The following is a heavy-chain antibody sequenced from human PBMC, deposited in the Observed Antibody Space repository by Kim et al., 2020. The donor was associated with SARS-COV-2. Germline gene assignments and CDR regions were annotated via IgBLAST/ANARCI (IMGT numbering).Heavy chain of an antibody. CDR3: VREPAN. J-gene: IGHJ4*01. V-gene: IGHV3-11*01. Sequence: GGSLRLSCAASGFSFSDYHMTWIRQAPGKGLEWVAYINSDGSSIKYADSVNGRFTISRDSAKKSLSLQMNSLTPEDTAVYYCVREPANWAHGTLVTVSS. CDR1: GFSFSDYH. CDR2: INSDGSSI.